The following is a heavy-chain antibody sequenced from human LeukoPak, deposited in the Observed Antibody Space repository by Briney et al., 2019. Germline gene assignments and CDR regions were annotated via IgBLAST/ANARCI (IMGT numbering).Heavy chain of an antibody. CDR3: AAVYCGGGSCYDSRGWFDP. J-gene: IGHJ5*02. CDR2: IFYSGST. D-gene: IGHD2-15*01. CDR1: GFTFSDYY. V-gene: IGHV4-59*12. Sequence: PGGPLRLPCAASGFTFSDYYMRWTRQPPGKGLEWIAYIFYSGSTSYHPSLKSRVTISTDTSKHQFSLQLSSVTAADTAVYYCAAVYCGGGSCYDSRGWFDPWGQGTLVTVSS.